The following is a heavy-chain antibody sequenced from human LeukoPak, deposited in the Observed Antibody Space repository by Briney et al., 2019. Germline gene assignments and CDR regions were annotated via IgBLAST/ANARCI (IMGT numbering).Heavy chain of an antibody. Sequence: PGGSLRLSCAASGFTFSSYAMGWVRQAPGKGLEWVSVISDSGGSTYYADSVKGRFSISRDNSKNTLYLEMNSLRAEDTAVYYCAKKGYSSSWCFDYWGQGTLVTVSS. CDR3: AKKGYSSSWCFDY. J-gene: IGHJ4*02. D-gene: IGHD6-13*01. CDR1: GFTFSSYA. V-gene: IGHV3-23*01. CDR2: ISDSGGST.